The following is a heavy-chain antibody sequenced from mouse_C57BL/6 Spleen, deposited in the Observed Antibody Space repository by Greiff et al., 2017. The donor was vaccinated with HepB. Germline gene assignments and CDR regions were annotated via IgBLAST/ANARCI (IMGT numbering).Heavy chain of an antibody. Sequence: QVQLQQPGAELVKPGASVKLSCKASGYTFTSYWMHWVKQRPGQGLEWIGMIHPNSGSTNYNEKFKSKATLTVDKSSSTAYMQLSSLTSEDSAVYYCARRRDDYYLYYAMDYWGQGTSVTVSS. D-gene: IGHD2-3*01. CDR2: IHPNSGST. V-gene: IGHV1-64*01. J-gene: IGHJ4*01. CDR3: ARRRDDYYLYYAMDY. CDR1: GYTFTSYW.